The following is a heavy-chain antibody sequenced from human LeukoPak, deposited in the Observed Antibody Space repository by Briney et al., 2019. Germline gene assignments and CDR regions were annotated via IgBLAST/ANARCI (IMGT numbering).Heavy chain of an antibody. CDR1: GFTFSSYA. CDR3: AREGIAVAGLFDY. J-gene: IGHJ4*02. D-gene: IGHD6-19*01. V-gene: IGHV3-30-3*01. CDR2: ISYDGSNK. Sequence: AGGSLRLSCAASGFTFSSYAMHWVCQAPGKGLEWVAVISYDGSNKYYADSVKGRFTISRDNSKNTLYLQMNSLRAEDTAVYYCAREGIAVAGLFDYWGQGTLVTVSS.